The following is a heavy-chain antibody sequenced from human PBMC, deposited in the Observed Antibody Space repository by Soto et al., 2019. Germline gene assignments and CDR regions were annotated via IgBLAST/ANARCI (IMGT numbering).Heavy chain of an antibody. CDR2: IYYSGST. D-gene: IGHD3-16*01. V-gene: IGHV4-59*01. CDR1: GGSISSYY. CDR3: ARVAPYYDYVWGSSEFDY. Sequence: SETLSLTCTVSGGSISSYYWSWIRQPPGKGLEWIGYIYYSGSTNYNPSLKSRVTISVDTSKNQFSLKLSSVTAADTAVYYCARVAPYYDYVWGSSEFDYWGQGTLVTVSS. J-gene: IGHJ4*02.